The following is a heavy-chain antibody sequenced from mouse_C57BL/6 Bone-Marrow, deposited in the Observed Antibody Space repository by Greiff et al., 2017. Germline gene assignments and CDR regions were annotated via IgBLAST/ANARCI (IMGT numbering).Heavy chain of an antibody. V-gene: IGHV14-4*01. Sequence: VQLQQSGAELVRPGASVKLSCTASGFTFNDYYMHWVKQRPEQGLEWIGWIDPANGDTDYASKFQGKATLTVDTSSNTAYLQLSSLTSEDTAVYYCTTYSNYWYFDVWGTGTTVTVSS. D-gene: IGHD2-5*01. CDR3: TTYSNYWYFDV. J-gene: IGHJ1*03. CDR2: IDPANGDT. CDR1: GFTFNDYY.